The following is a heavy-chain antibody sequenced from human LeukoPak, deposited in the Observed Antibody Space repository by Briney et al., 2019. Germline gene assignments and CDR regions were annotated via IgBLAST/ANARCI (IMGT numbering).Heavy chain of an antibody. J-gene: IGHJ6*03. V-gene: IGHV1-69*13. CDR3: ARTFYGSGSQGYYYYYMDV. Sequence: SVKVSCKASGGTFSSYAISWVRQAPGQGLEWMGGIIPIFGTANYAQKFQGRVTITADESTSTAYMELSSLRPEDTAVYYCARTFYGSGSQGYYYYYMDVWGKGTTVTISS. CDR1: GGTFSSYA. CDR2: IIPIFGTA. D-gene: IGHD3-10*01.